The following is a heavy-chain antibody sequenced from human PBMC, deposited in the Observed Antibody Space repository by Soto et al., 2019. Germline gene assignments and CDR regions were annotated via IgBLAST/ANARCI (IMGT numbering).Heavy chain of an antibody. J-gene: IGHJ1*01. CDR1: GFRFSGFG. Sequence: QVQLVESGGGVVQPGASLTLSCAASGFRFSGFGMHWVRQAPGKGLEWVALISFDASEKFYVDSVKGRFSISRDDSHSKVFLQMNSLRREDTGFYFFARSLGGYVHLWDKSNYWGQGTLVNVS. D-gene: IGHD5-12*01. V-gene: IGHV3-30*04. CDR2: ISFDASEK. CDR3: ARSLGGYVHLWDKSNY.